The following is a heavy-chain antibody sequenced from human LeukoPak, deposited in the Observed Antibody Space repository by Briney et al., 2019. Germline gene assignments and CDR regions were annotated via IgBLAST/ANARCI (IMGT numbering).Heavy chain of an antibody. CDR3: ARHLGSSSPRHFDY. V-gene: IGHV4-61*05. CDR1: GGSISSSSYY. CDR2: IYYSGST. Sequence: NPSETLSLTCTVSGGSISSSSYYWGWIRQPPGKGLEWIGYIYYSGSTNYNPSLKSRVTISVDTSKNQFSLKLSSVTAADTAVYYCARHLGSSSPRHFDYWGQGTLVTVSS. D-gene: IGHD6-13*01. J-gene: IGHJ4*02.